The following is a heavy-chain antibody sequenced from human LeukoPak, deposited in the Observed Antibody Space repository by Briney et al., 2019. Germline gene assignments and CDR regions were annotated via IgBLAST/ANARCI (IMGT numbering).Heavy chain of an antibody. CDR1: GYTFTGYY. Sequence: GASVKVSCKASGYTFTGYYMHWVRQAAGQGREWMGWINPNSGGTNYAQKFQGRVTMTRDTSISTAYMELSRLRSDDTAVYYCARDPYYYDSSGSIDYWGQGTLVTVSS. V-gene: IGHV1-2*02. CDR2: INPNSGGT. J-gene: IGHJ4*02. CDR3: ARDPYYYDSSGSIDY. D-gene: IGHD3-22*01.